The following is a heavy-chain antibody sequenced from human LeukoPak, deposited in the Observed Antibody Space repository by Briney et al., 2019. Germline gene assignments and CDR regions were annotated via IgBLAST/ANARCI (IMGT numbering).Heavy chain of an antibody. V-gene: IGHV3-48*04. CDR1: GFTFSSYS. CDR2: ISSSSSTI. D-gene: IGHD1-7*01. Sequence: GGSLRLSCAASGFTFSSYSMNWVRQAPGKGLEWVSYISSSSSTIYYADSVKGRFTISRDNAKNSLYLQMNSLRAEDTAVYYCARDLSPLSNYMGDYWGQGTLVTVSS. J-gene: IGHJ4*02. CDR3: ARDLSPLSNYMGDY.